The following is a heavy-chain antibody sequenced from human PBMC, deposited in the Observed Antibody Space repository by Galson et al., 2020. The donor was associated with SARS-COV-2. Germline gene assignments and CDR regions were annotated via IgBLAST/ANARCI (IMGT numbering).Heavy chain of an antibody. J-gene: IGHJ4*02. CDR1: GGSISSGSYY. V-gene: IGHV4-61*02. D-gene: IGHD1-26*01. CDR3: ARESRWELYFDY. Sequence: SETLSLTCTVSGGSISSGSYYWSWIRQPAGKGLEWIGRIYTSGGTNYNPSLKSRVTISVDTSKNQFSLKLSSVIAADTAVYYCARESRWELYFDYWGQGTLVTVSS. CDR2: IYTSGGT.